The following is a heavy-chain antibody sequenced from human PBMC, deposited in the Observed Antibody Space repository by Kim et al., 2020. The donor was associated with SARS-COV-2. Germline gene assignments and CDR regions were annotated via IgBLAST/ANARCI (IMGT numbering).Heavy chain of an antibody. D-gene: IGHD2-15*01. V-gene: IGHV4-4*02. J-gene: IGHJ4*02. CDR3: ASGYCSGGSCADY. Sequence: YNPSIKSRGTISVDKSKNQFSLKMSAVTAADTAVYYCASGYCSGGSCADYWGQGTLVTVSS.